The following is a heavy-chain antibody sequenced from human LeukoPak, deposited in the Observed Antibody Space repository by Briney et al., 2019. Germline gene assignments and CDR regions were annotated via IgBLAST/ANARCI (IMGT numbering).Heavy chain of an antibody. Sequence: GGSLRLSCAASGFIFSTYNIDWVRQAPGKGLEWVSFISFSTTTIYYADSVKGRFTISRDNAKNSLYLQMNGLRAEDTAVYYCARGVKSAIGKWNYVWFDPWGPGTLVTVSS. D-gene: IGHD1-7*01. CDR1: GFIFSTYN. CDR2: ISFSTTTI. J-gene: IGHJ5*02. V-gene: IGHV3-48*01. CDR3: ARGVKSAIGKWNYVWFDP.